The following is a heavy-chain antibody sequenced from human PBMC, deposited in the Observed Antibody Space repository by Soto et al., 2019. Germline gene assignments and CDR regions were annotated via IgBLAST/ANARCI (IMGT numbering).Heavy chain of an antibody. Sequence: PGGSLRLSCQASGFNFDNYVMHWVRQSPGKGLEWVAVITYDGSNNYYADSVKGRFTISRDNSKNTLSLHLNTLKPEDTAVYHCAKDGVRGTFYAPLGFWGQGTLVTVSS. CDR1: GFNFDNYV. CDR3: AKDGVRGTFYAPLGF. J-gene: IGHJ4*02. V-gene: IGHV3-30*18. D-gene: IGHD1-7*01. CDR2: ITYDGSNN.